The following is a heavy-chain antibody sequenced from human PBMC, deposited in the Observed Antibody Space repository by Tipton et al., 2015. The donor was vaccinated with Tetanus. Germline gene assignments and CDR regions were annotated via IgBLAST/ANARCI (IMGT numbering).Heavy chain of an antibody. J-gene: IGHJ4*02. CDR1: GGSFSGYY. V-gene: IGHV4-34*01. CDR2: INHSGST. Sequence: TLSLTCAVYGGSFSGYYWSWIRQPPGKGLEWIGEINHSGSTNYNPSLKSRVTISVDTSKNQFSLKLSSVTAADTAVYYCARGIIVGATYFDYWGQGTLVTVSS. D-gene: IGHD1-26*01. CDR3: ARGIIVGATYFDY.